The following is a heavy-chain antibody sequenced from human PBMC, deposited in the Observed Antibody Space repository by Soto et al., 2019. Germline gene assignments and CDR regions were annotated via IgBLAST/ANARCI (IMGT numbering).Heavy chain of an antibody. Sequence: GGSLRLSCAASGFTFSSYGMHWVRQAPGKGLEWVAVIWYDGSNKYYADSVKGRFTISRDNSKNTLYLQMNSLRAEDTAVYYCARDAIVVVTANPEYYFDYWGQGTLVTVSS. V-gene: IGHV3-33*01. CDR3: ARDAIVVVTANPEYYFDY. D-gene: IGHD2-21*02. CDR1: GFTFSSYG. J-gene: IGHJ4*02. CDR2: IWYDGSNK.